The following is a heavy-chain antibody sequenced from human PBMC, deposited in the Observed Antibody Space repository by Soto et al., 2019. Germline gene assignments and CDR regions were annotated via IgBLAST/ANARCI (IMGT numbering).Heavy chain of an antibody. Sequence: EVHLLESGGTLVQPGGSLRLPCAASGFDFSTYAMTWVRQAPGKGLEWVSAIINRGATTYYADSVKGRFTISRDNSRNALYLQMNSLRADDTAMYYCAKDWPGTSSVTSDFWGQGTLVTVSS. CDR1: GFDFSTYA. CDR3: AKDWPGTSSVTSDF. J-gene: IGHJ4*02. CDR2: IINRGATT. D-gene: IGHD4-17*01. V-gene: IGHV3-23*01.